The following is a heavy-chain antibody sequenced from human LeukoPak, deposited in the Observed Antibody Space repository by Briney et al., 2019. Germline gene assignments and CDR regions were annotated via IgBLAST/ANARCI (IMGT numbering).Heavy chain of an antibody. D-gene: IGHD3-16*02. Sequence: ASVKVSCKASGYTFTSYGISWVRQAPGQGLEWMGWISAYNGNTNYAQKLQGRVTMTTDTSTSTAYMELRSLGSDDTAVYYCARDESSYDYVWGSYRSPEIFDYWGQGTLVTVSS. J-gene: IGHJ4*02. V-gene: IGHV1-18*01. CDR3: ARDESSYDYVWGSYRSPEIFDY. CDR2: ISAYNGNT. CDR1: GYTFTSYG.